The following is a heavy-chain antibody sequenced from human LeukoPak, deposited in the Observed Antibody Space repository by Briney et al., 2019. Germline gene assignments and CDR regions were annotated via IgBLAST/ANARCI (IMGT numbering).Heavy chain of an antibody. CDR2: ISHDGSDT. J-gene: IGHJ4*02. D-gene: IGHD4-23*01. CDR3: ARGRHTTVVIEKGYYFDY. Sequence: GGSLRLSCAASGFTFTDYAMHWVRQTPGKGLEWVTAISHDGSDTYYADSVKGRFTVSRDNSKNTLYLQMNSLRAEDTAVYYCARGRHTTVVIEKGYYFDYWGQGTLSPSPQ. CDR1: GFTFTDYA. V-gene: IGHV3-30-3*01.